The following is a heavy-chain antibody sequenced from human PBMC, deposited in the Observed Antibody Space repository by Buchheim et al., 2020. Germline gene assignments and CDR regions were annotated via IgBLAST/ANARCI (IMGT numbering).Heavy chain of an antibody. D-gene: IGHD3-10*01. J-gene: IGHJ4*02. Sequence: QLQESGLGLVKPSQTLSLTCKIFGGSVSTSGYHWGWIRQFPGKGLEWIGYIYYRGSTYYNPSLKSRVSISLEPYANQLSLNLSSVTAADTAVYYCARYDSGNYLTFDHWGQGTL. CDR2: IYYRGST. CDR3: ARYDSGNYLTFDH. V-gene: IGHV4-31*03. CDR1: GGSVSTSGYH.